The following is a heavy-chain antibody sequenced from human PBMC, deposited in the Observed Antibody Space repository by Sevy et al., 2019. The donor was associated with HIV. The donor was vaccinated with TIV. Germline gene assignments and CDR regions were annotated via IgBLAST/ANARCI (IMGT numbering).Heavy chain of an antibody. J-gene: IGHJ4*02. Sequence: GGSLRLSCAASGFTFDDYAMHWVRQAPGKGLEWVSGISWNSGNIGYADSVKGRFTISKDNAKNSLYLQMNSLRPEDTALYYCAKDLYYSGSGSYDYWDQGTLVTVSS. V-gene: IGHV3-9*01. CDR1: GFTFDDYA. CDR3: AKDLYYSGSGSYDY. D-gene: IGHD3-10*01. CDR2: ISWNSGNI.